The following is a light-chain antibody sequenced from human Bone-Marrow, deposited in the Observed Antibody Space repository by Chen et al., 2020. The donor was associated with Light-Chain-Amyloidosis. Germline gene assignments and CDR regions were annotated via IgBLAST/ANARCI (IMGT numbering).Light chain of an antibody. V-gene: IGLV3-21*02. Sequence: SYVLTQPSSVSVAPGQTATIARGGNNIGSTSVHWYQQTPGQAPLLVVYDDSDRPSGIPERLSGSNAGNTDTLTISRVEARDEADYYCQVWDRSSDRPVFGGGTKLTVL. CDR1: NIGSTS. J-gene: IGLJ3*02. CDR2: DDS. CDR3: QVWDRSSDRPV.